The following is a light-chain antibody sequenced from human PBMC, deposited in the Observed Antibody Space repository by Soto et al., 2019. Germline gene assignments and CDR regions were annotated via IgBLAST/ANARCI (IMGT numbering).Light chain of an antibody. CDR3: QQGYTTPIT. J-gene: IGKJ5*01. Sequence: DIQMTQSPSSRSVWVKDRVSVSVRASQTISSWLAWYQQKPGKAPKLLIYTASSLQSGVPSRFSGSGSGTDFTLTISSLQPEDFATYHCQQGYTTPITFGQGTRLEIK. CDR2: TAS. V-gene: IGKV1-39*01. CDR1: QTISSW.